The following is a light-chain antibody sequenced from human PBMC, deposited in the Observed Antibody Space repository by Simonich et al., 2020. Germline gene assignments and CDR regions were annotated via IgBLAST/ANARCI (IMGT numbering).Light chain of an antibody. CDR3: LLYYGGAWV. CDR2: STS. V-gene: IGLV7-43*01. Sequence: QTVVTQEPSLTVSPGGTVTLTCASSTGAVTSGYDPNWFQQKPGQAPRALIYSTSNQHSWTPARFSGSLLGGKAALTLSGVQPEDEAEYYCLLYYGGAWVFGGGTKLTVL. CDR1: TGAVTSGYD. J-gene: IGLJ3*02.